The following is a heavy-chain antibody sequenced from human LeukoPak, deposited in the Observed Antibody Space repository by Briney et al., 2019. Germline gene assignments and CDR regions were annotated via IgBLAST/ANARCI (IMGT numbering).Heavy chain of an antibody. Sequence: GGSLRLSCAASGFAFSSYAMHWVRQAPGKGLEWVAVISYDGSNKYYADSVKGRFTISRDNSKNTLYLQMNSLRAEDTAVYYCARATEMVRGVTLGGFHYWGQGTLVTVSS. CDR3: ARATEMVRGVTLGGFHY. CDR1: GFAFSSYA. J-gene: IGHJ4*02. D-gene: IGHD3-10*01. CDR2: ISYDGSNK. V-gene: IGHV3-30*04.